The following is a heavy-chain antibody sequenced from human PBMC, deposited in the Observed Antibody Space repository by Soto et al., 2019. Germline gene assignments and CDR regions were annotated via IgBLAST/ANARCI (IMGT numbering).Heavy chain of an antibody. CDR3: ASGITGTHQHYYYYMDV. J-gene: IGHJ6*03. CDR1: GFTVSSNY. Sequence: GGSLRLSCAASGFTVSSNYMSWVRQAPGKGLEWVSVIYSGGSTYYADSVKGRFTISRDNSKNTLYLQMNSLRAEDTAVYYCASGITGTHQHYYYYMDVWGKGTTVTVSS. CDR2: IYSGGST. V-gene: IGHV3-66*01. D-gene: IGHD1-20*01.